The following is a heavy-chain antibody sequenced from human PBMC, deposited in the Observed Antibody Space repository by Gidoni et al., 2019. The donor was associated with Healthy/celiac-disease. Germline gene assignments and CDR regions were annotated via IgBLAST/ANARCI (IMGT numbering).Heavy chain of an antibody. CDR1: GFTFSSYS. J-gene: IGHJ6*02. Sequence: EVQLVESGGGLVKPGGSLRLSCAASGFTFSSYSMNWVRPAPGKGLEWVSSISSSSSYIYYADSVKGRFTISRDNAKNSLYLQMNSLRAEDTAVYYCARDLRVVRFRDPTYGMDVWGQGTTVTVSS. V-gene: IGHV3-21*01. D-gene: IGHD3-10*01. CDR2: ISSSSSYI. CDR3: ARDLRVVRFRDPTYGMDV.